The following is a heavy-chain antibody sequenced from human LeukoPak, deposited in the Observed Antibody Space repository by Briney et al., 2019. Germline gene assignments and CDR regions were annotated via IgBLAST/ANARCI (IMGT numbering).Heavy chain of an antibody. V-gene: IGHV4-31*03. D-gene: IGHD3-22*01. CDR1: GGSISSGGYY. Sequence: SETLSLTCSVSGGSISSGGYYWNWIRQHPGKGLEWIGYIYYSGSTYYSPSLKSRVTISVDTSKNQFSLKLSSVTAADTAVYYCARRVGNSYDSAGGFDYWGQGTLVTVSS. J-gene: IGHJ4*02. CDR3: ARRVGNSYDSAGGFDY. CDR2: IYYSGST.